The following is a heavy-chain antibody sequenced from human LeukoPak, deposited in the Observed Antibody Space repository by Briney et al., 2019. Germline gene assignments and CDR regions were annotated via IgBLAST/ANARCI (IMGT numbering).Heavy chain of an antibody. V-gene: IGHV4-34*01. J-gene: IGHJ4*02. CDR2: INHSGST. Sequence: SETLSLTCAVYGGSFSGYYWSWIRQPPGKGLEWIGEINHSGSTSYNPSLKSRVTISVDTSKNQFSLKLSSVTAADTAVYYCARYSSGYYYYYWGQGTLVTVSS. CDR1: GGSFSGYY. D-gene: IGHD3-22*01. CDR3: ARYSSGYYYYY.